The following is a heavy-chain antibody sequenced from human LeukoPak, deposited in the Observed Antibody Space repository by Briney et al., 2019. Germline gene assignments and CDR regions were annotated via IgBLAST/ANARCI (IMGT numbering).Heavy chain of an antibody. V-gene: IGHV3-23*01. J-gene: IGHJ4*02. Sequence: PGGSLRLSCAASGFTFSSYAMSWVRQAPGKGLEWVSAISGSGGSTYYADSVKGRFTISRDNSKNTLYLQMNSLRAEDTAVYYCAGRSFRVYTIDYWGQGTLVTVSS. CDR3: AGRSFRVYTIDY. CDR2: ISGSGGST. CDR1: GFTFSSYA. D-gene: IGHD5/OR15-5a*01.